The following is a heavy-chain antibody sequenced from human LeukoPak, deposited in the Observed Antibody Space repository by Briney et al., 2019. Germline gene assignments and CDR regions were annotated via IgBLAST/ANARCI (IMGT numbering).Heavy chain of an antibody. D-gene: IGHD3-10*01. CDR1: GFAFSSYW. V-gene: IGHV3-30*03. CDR2: ISYDGSNK. CDR3: ARAFLLWFGELYYFDY. J-gene: IGHJ4*02. Sequence: GGSLRLSCAASGFAFSSYWMHWVRQAPGKGLEWVAVISYDGSNKYYADSVKGRFTISRDNSKNTLYLQMNSLRAEDTAVYYCARAFLLWFGELYYFDYWGQGTLVTVSS.